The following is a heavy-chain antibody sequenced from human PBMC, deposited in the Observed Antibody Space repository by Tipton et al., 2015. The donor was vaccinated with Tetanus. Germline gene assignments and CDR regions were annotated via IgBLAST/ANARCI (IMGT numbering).Heavy chain of an antibody. Sequence: TLSLTCIVSGGSLFSGSFYWAWIRQPPGKGLEWIGNVYYNGNTYYLSSLETRATISADTSKNQFSLSLRSVTAADTAVYYCARHLTYTYTSRYFDYWGLGPRVPVSS. CDR2: VYYNGNT. V-gene: IGHV4-39*01. J-gene: IGHJ4*02. CDR3: ARHLTYTYTSRYFDY. CDR1: GGSLFSGSFY. D-gene: IGHD5-18*01.